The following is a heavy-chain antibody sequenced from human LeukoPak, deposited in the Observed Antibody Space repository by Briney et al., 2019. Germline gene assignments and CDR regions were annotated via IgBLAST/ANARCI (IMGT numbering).Heavy chain of an antibody. J-gene: IGHJ4*02. Sequence: GGSLRLSCAASGFTFSSYAMHWVRQAPGEGLVWVSRIKTDGTYTSNADSVKGRFTISRDNAKSTLYLQMNSLRVEDTAVYYCVADLGDYADFWGQGTLVTVSS. CDR1: GFTFSSYA. CDR2: IKTDGTYT. CDR3: VADLGDYADF. V-gene: IGHV3-74*01.